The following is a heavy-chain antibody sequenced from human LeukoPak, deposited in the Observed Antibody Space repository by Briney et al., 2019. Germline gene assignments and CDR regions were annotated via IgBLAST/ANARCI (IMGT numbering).Heavy chain of an antibody. V-gene: IGHV1-8*01. J-gene: IGHJ3*02. Sequence: ASVKVSCKASGYTFTSYDINWVRQATGQGLEWMGWINPNSGNTGYAQKFQGRVTMTRNTSISTAYMELSSLRSEDTAVYYCARGHSHQRGDAFDIWGQGTMVTVSS. CDR1: GYTFTSYD. CDR3: ARGHSHQRGDAFDI. D-gene: IGHD1-26*01. CDR2: INPNSGNT.